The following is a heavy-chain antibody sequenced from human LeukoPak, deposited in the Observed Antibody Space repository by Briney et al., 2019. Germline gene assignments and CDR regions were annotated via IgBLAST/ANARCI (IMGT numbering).Heavy chain of an antibody. Sequence: GGSLRLSCAASGFTFSSYAMHWVRQAPGKGLEWVAVISYDGSNKYYADSVKGRFTISRDNSKNTLYLQMNSLRAEDTAVYYCARPSLWLGETMNAFDYWGQGPLVTVPS. D-gene: IGHD3-10*01. J-gene: IGHJ4*02. CDR3: ARPSLWLGETMNAFDY. CDR1: GFTFSSYA. CDR2: ISYDGSNK. V-gene: IGHV3-30-3*01.